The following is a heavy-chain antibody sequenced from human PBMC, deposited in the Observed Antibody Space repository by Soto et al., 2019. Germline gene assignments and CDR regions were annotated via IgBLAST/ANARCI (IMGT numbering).Heavy chain of an antibody. CDR1: GYTFTHYY. J-gene: IGHJ4*02. D-gene: IGHD5-18*01. V-gene: IGHV1-46*01. CDR3: ATSVNSAMAFDY. Sequence: ASVKVSCKASGYTFTHYYIHWVRQAPGQGLEWMGIINPNGGITTYAQKFRAGFTMTRDTSTSTVYLELSSLRSEDSAIYYCATSVNSAMAFDYWGQGTLVTVS. CDR2: INPNGGIT.